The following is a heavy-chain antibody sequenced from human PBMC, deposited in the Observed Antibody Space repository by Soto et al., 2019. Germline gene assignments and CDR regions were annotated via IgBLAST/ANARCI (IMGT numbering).Heavy chain of an antibody. CDR3: ATLPKPYYYGSGTSDDRDAFDI. Sequence: GGSLRLSCAASGFTFSSYDMHWVRQATGKGLEWVSAIGTAGDTYYPGSVKGRFTISRENAKNSLYLQMNSLRAEDTAVYYCATLPKPYYYGSGTSDDRDAFDIWGQGTMVTVSS. CDR1: GFTFSSYD. CDR2: IGTAGDT. D-gene: IGHD3-10*01. J-gene: IGHJ3*02. V-gene: IGHV3-13*01.